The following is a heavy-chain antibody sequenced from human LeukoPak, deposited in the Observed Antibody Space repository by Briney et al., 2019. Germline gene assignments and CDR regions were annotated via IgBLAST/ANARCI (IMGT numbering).Heavy chain of an antibody. CDR1: GFTFSSYG. J-gene: IGHJ4*02. Sequence: GGSLRLSCAASGFTFSSYGMHWVRQAPGKGLEWVAVIWYDGSNKYHADSVKGRFTISRDNSKNTLYLQMNSLRAEDTAVYYCARDSSYDSSGYENWGQGTLVTVSS. CDR3: ARDSSYDSSGYEN. V-gene: IGHV3-33*01. CDR2: IWYDGSNK. D-gene: IGHD3-22*01.